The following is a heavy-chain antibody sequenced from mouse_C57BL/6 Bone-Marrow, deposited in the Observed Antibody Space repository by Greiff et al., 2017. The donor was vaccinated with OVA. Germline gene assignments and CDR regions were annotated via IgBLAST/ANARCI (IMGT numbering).Heavy chain of an antibody. Sequence: DVQLQESGGDLVKPGGSLKLSCAASGFTFSSYGMSWVRQTPDKRLEWVATISSGGSYTYYPDSVKGRFTISRDNAKNTLYLQMSSLKSEDTAMYYCARPLITTVVARGFAYWGQGTLVTVSA. CDR2: ISSGGSYT. D-gene: IGHD1-1*01. CDR3: ARPLITTVVARGFAY. V-gene: IGHV5-6*01. J-gene: IGHJ3*01. CDR1: GFTFSSYG.